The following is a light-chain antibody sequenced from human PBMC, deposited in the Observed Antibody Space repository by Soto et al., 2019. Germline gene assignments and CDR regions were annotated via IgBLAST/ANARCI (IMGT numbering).Light chain of an antibody. CDR2: GAF. J-gene: IGKJ4*01. Sequence: IFLTQSPGSLSLSAGERATLSCRATQTVRSSYLAWYQQRPGQAPKLLICGAFNCAIGIPDRFSGSESGRDYNLTISRLDPEDSAVYYCQQYGDSITFGGGTKVEIK. CDR1: QTVRSSY. V-gene: IGKV3-20*01. CDR3: QQYGDSIT.